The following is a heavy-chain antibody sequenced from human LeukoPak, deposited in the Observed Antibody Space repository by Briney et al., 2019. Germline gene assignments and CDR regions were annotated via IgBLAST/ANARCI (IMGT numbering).Heavy chain of an antibody. V-gene: IGHV3-23*01. CDR3: AKGIYSSGWSYFDY. J-gene: IGHJ4*01. D-gene: IGHD6-19*01. CDR1: GFTFSNSA. CDR2: LSGSGIIT. Sequence: GGSLRLSCAASGFTFSNSAMIWVRQAPGKGLEWVSTLSGSGIITYYADSVKGRFTISRDNSKNTLYLQMNSLRAEDTAVYYCAKGIYSSGWSYFDYWGHGTLVTVSS.